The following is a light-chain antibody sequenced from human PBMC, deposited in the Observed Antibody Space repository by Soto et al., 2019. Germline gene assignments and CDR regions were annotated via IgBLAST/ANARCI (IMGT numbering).Light chain of an antibody. Sequence: AIQMTQSPSSLSASVGDRVTITCRASQGIRNGLGWYQQKPGKAPRLLIYAASSLQSGVPSRFSGSGSGTDFTLTISSLQPEDFATYYCLQDNDYPWTFGQGTKVEIK. CDR3: LQDNDYPWT. CDR1: QGIRNG. J-gene: IGKJ1*01. V-gene: IGKV1-6*01. CDR2: AAS.